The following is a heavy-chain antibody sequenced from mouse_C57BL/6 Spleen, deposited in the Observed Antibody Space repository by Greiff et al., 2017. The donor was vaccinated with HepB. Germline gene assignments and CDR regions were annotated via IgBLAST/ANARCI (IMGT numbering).Heavy chain of an antibody. Sequence: EVQLVESGGDLVKPGGSLKLSCAASGFTFSSYGMSWVRQTPDKRLEWVATISSGGSYTYYPDSVKGRFTISEDNAKNTLYLQMSSLKSEDTAMYYCARPEYGYDWFAYWGKGTLVTVSA. V-gene: IGHV5-6*01. J-gene: IGHJ3*01. CDR3: ARPEYGYDWFAY. CDR2: ISSGGSYT. D-gene: IGHD2-2*01. CDR1: GFTFSSYG.